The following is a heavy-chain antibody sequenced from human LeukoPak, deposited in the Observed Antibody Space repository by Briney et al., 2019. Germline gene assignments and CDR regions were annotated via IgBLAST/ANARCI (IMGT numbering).Heavy chain of an antibody. V-gene: IGHV4-4*07. Sequence: SETLSLTCSVSGGSISSYHWSWIRQPAGKGLEWIGRMYTSGSTTYNSSLKSRVIMSVDTSKKQFSLKVSSVTAADTAVYYCASSRVAAGAIDYWGQGTLVTVSS. D-gene: IGHD6-25*01. CDR3: ASSRVAAGAIDY. CDR1: GGSISSYH. J-gene: IGHJ4*02. CDR2: MYTSGST.